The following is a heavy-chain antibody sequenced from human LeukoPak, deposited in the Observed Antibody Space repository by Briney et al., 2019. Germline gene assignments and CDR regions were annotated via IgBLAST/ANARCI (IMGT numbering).Heavy chain of an antibody. Sequence: SETLSLTCTVSGGSISYYYWSWIRQPPGKGLQWIGYVYYSGTTNYNPSLRSRVTISVDTSKNQFSLKLSSVTAADTAVYYCARDRGGDPPDYWGQGTLVTVSS. CDR2: VYYSGTT. CDR1: GGSISYYY. V-gene: IGHV4-59*12. J-gene: IGHJ4*02. D-gene: IGHD2-21*02. CDR3: ARDRGGDPPDY.